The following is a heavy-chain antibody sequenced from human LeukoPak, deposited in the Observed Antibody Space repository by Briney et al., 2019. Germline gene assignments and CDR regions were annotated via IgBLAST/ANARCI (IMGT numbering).Heavy chain of an antibody. Sequence: ASVKVSCKASGYTFTSYYMHWVRQAPGQGLEWMGIINPSGGSTSYAQKFQGRVTMTRDTSTSTVYMELSSLRSEDTAVYYYARDSVKYYYDSSGYSKPPYYFDYWGQGTLVTVSS. D-gene: IGHD3-22*01. J-gene: IGHJ4*02. CDR1: GYTFTSYY. V-gene: IGHV1-46*03. CDR2: INPSGGST. CDR3: ARDSVKYYYDSSGYSKPPYYFDY.